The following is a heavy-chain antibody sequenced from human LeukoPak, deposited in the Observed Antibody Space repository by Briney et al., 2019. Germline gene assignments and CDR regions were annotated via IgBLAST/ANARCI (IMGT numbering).Heavy chain of an antibody. V-gene: IGHV4-59*12. Sequence: KPSETLSLTCTVSGGSISSYYWSWIRQPPGKGLEWIGYIYYSGSTNYNPSLKSRVTISVDTSKNQFSLKLSSVTAADTAVYYCARGNMVRGVIRLDYWGQGTLVTVSS. CDR2: IYYSGST. CDR3: ARGNMVRGVIRLDY. J-gene: IGHJ4*02. D-gene: IGHD3-10*01. CDR1: GGSISSYY.